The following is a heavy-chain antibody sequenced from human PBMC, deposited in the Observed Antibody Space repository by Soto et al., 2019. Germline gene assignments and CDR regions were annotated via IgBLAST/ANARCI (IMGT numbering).Heavy chain of an antibody. CDR1: GGSISNSANH. Sequence: QVQLQESGPGLVRPSQTLSLSCTVSGGSISNSANHWSWIRQHPGEGLEGIGYIYYSGGTYYSTSLKGRVTLAIDASKNQFSLKLSSVTAADTAVYYCAKGVRGVPNWFDPWGQGTLVTVSS. V-gene: IGHV4-31*03. J-gene: IGHJ5*02. CDR3: AKGVRGVPNWFDP. D-gene: IGHD3-10*01. CDR2: IYYSGGT.